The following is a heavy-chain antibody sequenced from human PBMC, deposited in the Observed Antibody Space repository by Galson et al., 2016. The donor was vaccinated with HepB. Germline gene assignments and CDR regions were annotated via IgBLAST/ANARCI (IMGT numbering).Heavy chain of an antibody. CDR2: INEDGTQK. D-gene: IGHD1-1*01. Sequence: SLRLSCAASGFTFTRYWISWVRQAPGKGLEWVANINEDGTQKYFVASVRGRFTISRDNVKNSVHPELNSLRVEDTAVYYCARDHDNLFDYWGQGTLVTVSP. CDR3: ARDHDNLFDY. V-gene: IGHV3-7*03. J-gene: IGHJ4*02. CDR1: GFTFTRYW.